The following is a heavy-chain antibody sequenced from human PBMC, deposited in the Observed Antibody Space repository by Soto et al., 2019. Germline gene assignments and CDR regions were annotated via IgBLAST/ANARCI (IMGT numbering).Heavy chain of an antibody. CDR2: LSSSGSTI. V-gene: IGHV3-11*01. Sequence: QVQLVESGGGLVKPGGSLRLSCAASGFTFSDYYMSWIRQAPGKGLEWVAYLSSSGSTIKYGASVKGRFTISRDNAKNSFSLQVTSLRVEDTAIYSCGRQVSAVSHGFDSWGQGTLVTVSS. CDR3: GRQVSAVSHGFDS. CDR1: GFTFSDYY. J-gene: IGHJ4*02. D-gene: IGHD2-8*01.